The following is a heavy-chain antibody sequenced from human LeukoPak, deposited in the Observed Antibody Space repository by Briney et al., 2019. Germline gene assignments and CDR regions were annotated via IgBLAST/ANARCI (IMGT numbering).Heavy chain of an antibody. J-gene: IGHJ4*02. Sequence: PGRSLRLSCAASGFTFNSYGIHWVRQAPGKGLEWVGRIKSKTDGGTTDYAAPVKGRFTISRDDSKNTLYLQMNSLKTEDTAVYYCTTSTRGRKDYWGQGTLVTVSS. CDR3: TTSTRGRKDY. CDR1: GFTFNSYG. V-gene: IGHV3-15*01. D-gene: IGHD3-16*01. CDR2: IKSKTDGGTT.